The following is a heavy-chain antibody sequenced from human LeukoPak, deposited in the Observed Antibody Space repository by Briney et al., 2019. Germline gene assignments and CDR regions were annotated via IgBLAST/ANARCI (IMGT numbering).Heavy chain of an antibody. CDR1: GFTFSSYW. Sequence: GGSLRLSCAASGFTFSSYWMSWVRQAPGKGLEWVANIKQDGSEKYYVDSVKGRFTISRDNAKNSLYLQMNSLRAEDTAVYYCARTSDGYSSSWYYFDYWGQGTLVTVFS. D-gene: IGHD6-13*01. V-gene: IGHV3-7*01. CDR2: IKQDGSEK. J-gene: IGHJ4*02. CDR3: ARTSDGYSSSWYYFDY.